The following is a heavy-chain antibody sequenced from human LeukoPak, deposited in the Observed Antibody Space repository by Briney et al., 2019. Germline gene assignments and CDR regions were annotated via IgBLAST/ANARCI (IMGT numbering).Heavy chain of an antibody. D-gene: IGHD3-22*01. CDR3: ARIYDSSGYYLDAFDI. CDR1: GYTLTELS. Sequence: GASVKVSCKVSGYTLTELSLHWVRQAPGKGLEWMGGFDPEDGETIYAQKFQGRVTMTEDTSTDTAYMKLSSLRSEDTAVYYCARIYDSSGYYLDAFDIWGQGTMVTVSS. V-gene: IGHV1-24*01. J-gene: IGHJ3*02. CDR2: FDPEDGET.